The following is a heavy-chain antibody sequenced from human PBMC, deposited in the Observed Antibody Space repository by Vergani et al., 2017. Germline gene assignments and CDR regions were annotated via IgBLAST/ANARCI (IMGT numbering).Heavy chain of an antibody. Sequence: QVQLQQWGAGLLKPSETLSLTCAVYGGSFSGYYWSWIRQPPGKGLEWIGEINHSGSTNYNPSLKSRVTISVDTSKNQFSLKLSSVTAADTAVYYCARDSVMRSFYMDVWGQGTTVTVSS. D-gene: IGHD3-16*01. J-gene: IGHJ6*03. CDR2: INHSGST. CDR3: ARDSVMRSFYMDV. CDR1: GGSFSGYY. V-gene: IGHV4-34*01.